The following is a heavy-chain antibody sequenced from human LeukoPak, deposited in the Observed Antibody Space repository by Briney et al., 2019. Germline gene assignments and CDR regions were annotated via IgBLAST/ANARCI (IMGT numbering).Heavy chain of an antibody. J-gene: IGHJ5*02. CDR2: IYPGDSDT. V-gene: IGHV5-51*01. CDR1: GYSFTSHW. CDR3: ARGGYCSSTSCYSPWFDP. Sequence: GESLKISCKGSGYSFTSHWIGWVRQMPGKGLEWMGIIYPGDSDTRYSPSFQGQVTISADKSISTAYLQWSSLKASDTAMYYCARGGYCSSTSCYSPWFDPWGQGTLVTVSS. D-gene: IGHD2-2*01.